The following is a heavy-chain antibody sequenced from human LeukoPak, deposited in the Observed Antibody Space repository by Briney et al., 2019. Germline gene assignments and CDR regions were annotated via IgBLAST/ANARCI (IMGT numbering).Heavy chain of an antibody. Sequence: SETLSLTCTVSGHSIGAGFVRGWIRQSPGKGLEWIGNIFHNGNTYYNPSLNGRVTMSPDTSRNQFSLTLTSVTAADTAVYFCARRGSITGWSFDYWGLGSLVTVSS. V-gene: IGHV4-38-2*02. CDR3: ARRGSITGWSFDY. CDR1: GHSIGAGFV. J-gene: IGHJ4*02. CDR2: IFHNGNT. D-gene: IGHD1-14*01.